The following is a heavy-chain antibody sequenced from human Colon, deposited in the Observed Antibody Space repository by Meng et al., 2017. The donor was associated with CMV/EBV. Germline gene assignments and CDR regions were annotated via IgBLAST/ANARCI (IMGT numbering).Heavy chain of an antibody. CDR2: ISTSSSYT. V-gene: IGHV3-11*05. J-gene: IGHJ4*02. CDR1: GFMFSDSY. CDR3: ARASSVILPSASFDY. D-gene: IGHD2-2*01. Sequence: VHLVEAGRCLCKPEGSLRLSCAVSGFMFSDSYMIWIRQAPGEGLEWVSYISTSSSYTNYVDSVKGRFTISRDNAKNSLYLQMNSLRDEDTGVYYCARASSVILPSASFDYWGQGTLVTVSS.